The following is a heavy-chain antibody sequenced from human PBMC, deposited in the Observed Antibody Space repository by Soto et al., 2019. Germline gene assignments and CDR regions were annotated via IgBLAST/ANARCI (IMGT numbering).Heavy chain of an antibody. CDR2: ISSSSSTI. CDR1: GFTFSSYS. J-gene: IGHJ6*03. CDR3: AREDYNYYYYMDV. Sequence: EVQLVESGGGLVQPGGSLRLSCAASGFTFSSYSMNWVRQAPGKGLEWVSYISSSSSTIYYADSVKGRFTISRDNAKNSLYLQMNSLRAEDTAVYYCAREDYNYYYYMDVWGKGTKVTVSS. V-gene: IGHV3-48*01.